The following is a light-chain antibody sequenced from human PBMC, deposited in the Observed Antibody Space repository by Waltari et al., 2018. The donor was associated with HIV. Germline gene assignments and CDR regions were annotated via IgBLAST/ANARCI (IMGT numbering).Light chain of an antibody. CDR1: QSVSSSS. Sequence: EIVLTQSPGTLSLSPWERATLPCRASQSVSSSSLAWYQQKPGQAPRLLIYDASNRATGIPDRFSDSGSGTDFTLTISRLEPEDFAVYYCQHYGSSQITFGQGTRLEIK. J-gene: IGKJ5*01. CDR3: QHYGSSQIT. CDR2: DAS. V-gene: IGKV3-20*01.